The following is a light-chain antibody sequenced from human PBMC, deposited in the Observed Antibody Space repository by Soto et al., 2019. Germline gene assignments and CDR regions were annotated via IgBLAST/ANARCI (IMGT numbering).Light chain of an antibody. J-gene: IGLJ1*01. V-gene: IGLV2-18*02. CDR2: DVS. CDR1: SSDVGSSNG. Sequence: QSVLTQPPSVSGSPGQSVTISCTGTSSDVGSSNGVSWYQQPPGTAPKLMIYDVSNRPSGVPDRFSGSKSGNTASLTISGFQVEDEADYYCSSYTGSSTYGFGTGTKFTVL. CDR3: SSYTGSSTYG.